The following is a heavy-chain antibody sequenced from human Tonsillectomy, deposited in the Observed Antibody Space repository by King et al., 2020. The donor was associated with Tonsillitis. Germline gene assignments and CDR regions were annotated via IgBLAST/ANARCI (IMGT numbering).Heavy chain of an antibody. V-gene: IGHV4-59*01. CDR2: IYYSGST. D-gene: IGHD3-9*01. J-gene: IGHJ4*02. CDR3: ARSLTGSTTDRFDS. CDR1: GGSISSYY. Sequence: QLQESGPGLVKPSETLSLTCTVSGGSISSYYWSWIRQPPGKGLEWIGYIYYSGSTNYNPSLKSRVTISVDTSKNQFSLRLSSVTAADTAVYYCARSLTGSTTDRFDSWGQGTLVTVSS.